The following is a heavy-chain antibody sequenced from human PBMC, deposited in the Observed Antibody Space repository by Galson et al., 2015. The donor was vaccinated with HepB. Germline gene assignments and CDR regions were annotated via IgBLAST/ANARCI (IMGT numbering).Heavy chain of an antibody. CDR3: STTLSHKFYFDY. D-gene: IGHD4-11*01. V-gene: IGHV3-49*03. CDR2: IRSKTYGGTI. CDR1: GFTFGDYP. Sequence: SLRLSCAASGFTFGDYPMSWFRQAAGKGLEWVGFIRSKTYGGTIEYAASVRGRFTISRDDSISIAYLQMESLKTEDAAVYYCSTTLSHKFYFDYWGLGTLVTVSS. J-gene: IGHJ4*02.